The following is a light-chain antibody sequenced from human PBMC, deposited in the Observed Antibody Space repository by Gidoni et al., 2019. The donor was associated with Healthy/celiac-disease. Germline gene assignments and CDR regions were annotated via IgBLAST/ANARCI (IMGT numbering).Light chain of an antibody. CDR1: QSISSW. V-gene: IGKV1-5*03. J-gene: IGKJ5*01. Sequence: DSEMTQSPSTLSASVGDRVTITCRASQSISSWLAWYQQKPGKAPKLLIYKASSLERGVPSRFSGSGSGTEFTLTISSLQPDDFASYYCQQYNSYSSITFGQGTRLEIK. CDR2: KAS. CDR3: QQYNSYSSIT.